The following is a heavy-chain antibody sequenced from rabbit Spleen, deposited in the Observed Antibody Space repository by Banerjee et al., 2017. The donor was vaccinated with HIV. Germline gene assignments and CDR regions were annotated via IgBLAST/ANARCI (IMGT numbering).Heavy chain of an antibody. D-gene: IGHD1-1*01. CDR3: ARDLPEIIGWNFGF. CDR2: INTITGKT. V-gene: IGHV1S45*01. J-gene: IGHJ3*01. Sequence: QEQLVESGGGLVKPEGSLTLTCTASGFSFTDKDVMCWVRQAPGKGLEWIGCINTITGKTVYATWAKGRFTISRASSTTVFLQMTSLTAADTATYFCARDLPEIIGWNFGFWGPGTLVTVS. CDR1: GFSFTDKDV.